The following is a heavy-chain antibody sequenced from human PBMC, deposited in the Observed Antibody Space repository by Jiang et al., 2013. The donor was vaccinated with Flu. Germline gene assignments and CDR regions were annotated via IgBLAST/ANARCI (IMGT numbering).Heavy chain of an antibody. CDR2: INPSGGTT. J-gene: IGHJ4*02. CDR1: GYTFTNYF. CDR3: ARSGSSTNHFDY. V-gene: IGHV1-46*01. D-gene: IGHD6-6*01. Sequence: SGAEVKKPGASVKVSCKASGYTFTNYFIHWVRQAPGQGLEWMGIINPSGGTTTYAQKFRGRVTMTSDTSTTTVYMELSTLRSDDTAVFYCARSGSSTNHFDYWGQGTLVTVSS.